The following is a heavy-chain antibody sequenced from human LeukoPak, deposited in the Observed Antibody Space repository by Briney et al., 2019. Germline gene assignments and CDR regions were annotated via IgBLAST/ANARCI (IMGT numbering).Heavy chain of an antibody. Sequence: GASVKVSCKASGYTFTGYYIHWVRQAPGQGLEWMGWINPNSGGTKYAQKFQSRVTMTRDTSISTAYMELSRLTSDDTAVYYCARDPDDRRGYYPIDYWGQGTLVTVSS. CDR1: GYTFTGYY. J-gene: IGHJ4*02. CDR2: INPNSGGT. CDR3: ARDPDDRRGYYPIDY. V-gene: IGHV1-2*02. D-gene: IGHD3-22*01.